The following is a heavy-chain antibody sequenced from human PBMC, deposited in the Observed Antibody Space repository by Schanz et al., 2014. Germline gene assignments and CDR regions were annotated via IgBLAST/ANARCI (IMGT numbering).Heavy chain of an antibody. D-gene: IGHD5-12*01. Sequence: QVQLVQSGAEVKKPGASVKVSCKASGYTFTGYYMHWVRQAPGQGLEWMGWISPYNGNTNYAQKLQGRVTMTADTSTSTAYMELSSLRSDDTAVYYCARGGGPEDVFDIWGQGTILTVSS. CDR2: ISPYNGNT. CDR3: ARGGGPEDVFDI. V-gene: IGHV1-18*04. CDR1: GYTFTGYY. J-gene: IGHJ3*02.